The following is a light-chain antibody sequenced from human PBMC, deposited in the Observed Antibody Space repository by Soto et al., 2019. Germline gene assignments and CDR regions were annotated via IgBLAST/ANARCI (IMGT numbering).Light chain of an antibody. CDR2: GAS. V-gene: IGKV3-20*01. CDR3: QQYVSSVT. J-gene: IGKJ1*01. Sequence: EIVLTQSPGFLSLSPGERATLSCRASQSVDSSFFAWYQQKPGQAPRLLIYGASKRATGIPDTFSGSGSGTDFTLTISRLEPEDFAVYYCQQYVSSVTFGQGTKVEIK. CDR1: QSVDSSF.